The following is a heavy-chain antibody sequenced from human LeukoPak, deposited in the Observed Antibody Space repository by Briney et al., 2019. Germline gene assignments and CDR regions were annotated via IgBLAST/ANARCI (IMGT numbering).Heavy chain of an antibody. CDR1: GFTFSSYE. CDR2: ISSSDSTI. V-gene: IGHV3-48*03. D-gene: IGHD4-23*01. Sequence: GGSLRLSCAASGFTFSSYEMHWVRQAPGKGLEWVSYISSSDSTIYYADSVKGRFTISRDNAKNSLYLQMNSLRAEDTAVYYFARDYGGSSPFDYWGQETLVTVSS. J-gene: IGHJ4*02. CDR3: ARDYGGSSPFDY.